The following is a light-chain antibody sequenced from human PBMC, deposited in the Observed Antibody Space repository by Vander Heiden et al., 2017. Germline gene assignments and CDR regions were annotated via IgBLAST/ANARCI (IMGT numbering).Light chain of an antibody. Sequence: QSALTPPPSASGSLGQSVTISCTGTSSDVGGYDYVSWYQQHPGKAPKLMIYEVPKRPSGVPDRFSGSKSGNTASLTVSGLQAEDEADYYCTSYAGSNNLLFGGGTKLTVL. CDR3: TSYAGSNNLL. V-gene: IGLV2-8*01. J-gene: IGLJ3*02. CDR2: EVP. CDR1: SSDVGGYDY.